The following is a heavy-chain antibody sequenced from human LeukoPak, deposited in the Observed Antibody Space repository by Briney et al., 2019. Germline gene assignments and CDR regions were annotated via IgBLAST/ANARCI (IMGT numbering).Heavy chain of an antibody. CDR1: EFSVGSNY. V-gene: IGHV3-74*01. Sequence: GGSLRLSCAASEFSVGSNYMTWVRQAPGKGLVWVSRIISDGSTTDYADSVKGRFTISRDNAKNTLYLQMNSLRDEDTAMYYCTRDWARAGGEILDYWGQGTLVTVSS. D-gene: IGHD3-10*01. J-gene: IGHJ4*02. CDR3: TRDWARAGGEILDY. CDR2: IISDGSTT.